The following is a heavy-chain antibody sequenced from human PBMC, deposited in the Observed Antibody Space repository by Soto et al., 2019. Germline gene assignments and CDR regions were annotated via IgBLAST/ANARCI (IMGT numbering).Heavy chain of an antibody. Sequence: SGATLVDPTETLTLTCTVSGFSLSNARMGVGWSRRRPGKALEWLAHICSNDEKCYSTSLKSRITISKDASKSQLVLTMTNMDPVDTATYYCARLGLYSYGYHVAAPYYCHXWGQGTMFTVSX. D-gene: IGHD5-18*01. V-gene: IGHV2-26*01. CDR2: ICSNDEK. J-gene: IGHJ4*02. CDR1: GFSLSNARMG. CDR3: ARLGLYSYGYHVAAPYYCHX.